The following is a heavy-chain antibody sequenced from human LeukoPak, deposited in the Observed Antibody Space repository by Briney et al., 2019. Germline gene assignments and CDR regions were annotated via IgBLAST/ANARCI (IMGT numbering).Heavy chain of an antibody. V-gene: IGHV4-59*01. CDR2: IYYRGST. J-gene: IGHJ4*02. D-gene: IGHD2-15*01. CDR3: AREVVVAASSLFDY. CDR1: GGSISPYF. Sequence: SESLSLTCTVSGGSISPYFWSWIRQPPGKGLEWIGYIYYRGSTNYNPSLKSRVTISLDTSKNQFSLKLSSVTAADTAVYYCAREVVVAASSLFDYWGQGTLVTVSS.